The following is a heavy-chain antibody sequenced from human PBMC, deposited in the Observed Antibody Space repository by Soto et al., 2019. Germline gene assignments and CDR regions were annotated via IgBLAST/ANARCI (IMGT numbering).Heavy chain of an antibody. J-gene: IGHJ6*03. CDR1: GFTFSDSF. Sequence: QVQLVESGGGLVKPGGSLRLSCAASGFTFSDSFMSWSRQTPGKGLEWLSYISGRGGNIYYADSVRGRFTISRDNAKNSVYLQMNSLRAEDTAVYYCAGDQGPNYMAVWGKGTTVTVS. CDR3: AGDQGPNYMAV. V-gene: IGHV3-11*01. CDR2: ISGRGGNI.